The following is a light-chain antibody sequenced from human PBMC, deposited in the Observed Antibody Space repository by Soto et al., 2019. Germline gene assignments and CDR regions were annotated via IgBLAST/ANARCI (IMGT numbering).Light chain of an antibody. Sequence: EIVLTQSPATLSVSPGERVSLSCWASQSVTNKLAWYQQRPGQPPRLLFYDASTRATGVPATFTGSGSGTGFTLTISSLQSEDFAVYYCLQYHFWPWTFGQGTKVDIK. CDR1: QSVTNK. V-gene: IGKV3-15*01. CDR2: DAS. CDR3: LQYHFWPWT. J-gene: IGKJ1*01.